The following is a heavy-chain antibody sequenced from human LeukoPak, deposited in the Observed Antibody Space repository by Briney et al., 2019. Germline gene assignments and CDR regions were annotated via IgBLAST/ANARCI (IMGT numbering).Heavy chain of an antibody. Sequence: SETLPLTCTVSGGSISSYYWSWIRQPPGKGLEWIGYIYYSGSTNYNPSLKSRVTISVDTSKNQFSLKLSSVTAADTAVYYCARLRFLEWRLDYWGQGTLVTVSS. D-gene: IGHD3-3*01. CDR1: GGSISSYY. CDR2: IYYSGST. J-gene: IGHJ4*02. CDR3: ARLRFLEWRLDY. V-gene: IGHV4-59*01.